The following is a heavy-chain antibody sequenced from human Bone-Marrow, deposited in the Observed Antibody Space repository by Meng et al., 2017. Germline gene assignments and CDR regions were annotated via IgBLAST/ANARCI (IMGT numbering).Heavy chain of an antibody. CDR3: ARGDEYYDFWSGYYFYCGMDV. V-gene: IGHV3-74*01. CDR2: INSDGSST. Sequence: LSLTCSASGFPFSSYWMHLVRQAPGKGLVWVSRINSDGSSTSYADSVKGRFTISRDNAKNTLYLQMNSLRAEDTAVYYCARGDEYYDFWSGYYFYCGMDVWGQGTTVTVSS. J-gene: IGHJ6*02. CDR1: GFPFSSYW. D-gene: IGHD3-3*01.